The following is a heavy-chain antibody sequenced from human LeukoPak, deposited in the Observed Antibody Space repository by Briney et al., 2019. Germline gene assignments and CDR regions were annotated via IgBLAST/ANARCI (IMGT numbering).Heavy chain of an antibody. J-gene: IGHJ5*02. CDR2: IKQDGSEK. Sequence: GGSLRLSCAASGFTFSSYWMSWVRQAPGKGLEWVANIKQDGSEKYYVDSVKGRFTISRDNAKNSLYLQMNSLRAEDTAVYYCARPMVRGVIAYNWFDPWSQGTLVTVSS. D-gene: IGHD3-10*01. V-gene: IGHV3-7*01. CDR3: ARPMVRGVIAYNWFDP. CDR1: GFTFSSYW.